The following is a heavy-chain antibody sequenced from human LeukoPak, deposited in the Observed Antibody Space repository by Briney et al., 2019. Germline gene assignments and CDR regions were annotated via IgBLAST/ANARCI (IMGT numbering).Heavy chain of an antibody. CDR1: GFTFSSYA. V-gene: IGHV3-30*18. CDR2: ISYDGSNK. CDR3: AKVPMIGYYYDSSDIFDY. D-gene: IGHD3-22*01. Sequence: PGGSLRLSCAASGFTFSSYAMSWVRQAPGKGLEWVAVISYDGSNKYYADSVKGRFTISRDNSKNTLYLQMNSLRAEDTAVYYCAKVPMIGYYYDSSDIFDYWGQGTLVTVSS. J-gene: IGHJ4*02.